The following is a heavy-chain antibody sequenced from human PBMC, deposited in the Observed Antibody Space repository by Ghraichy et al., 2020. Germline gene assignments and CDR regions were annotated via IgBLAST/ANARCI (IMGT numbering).Heavy chain of an antibody. CDR2: IYSGGGT. J-gene: IGHJ6*02. Sequence: GGSLRLTCAASGFTVSSNYMNWVRQAPGKGLEWVLVIYSGGGTVYADSVKGRFTISRDNSKNTLYLQMNSLRAEDTAVYYCARDLASTSVWGQGTTVTVSS. CDR1: GFTVSSNY. CDR3: ARDLASTSV. D-gene: IGHD6-19*01. V-gene: IGHV3-53*01.